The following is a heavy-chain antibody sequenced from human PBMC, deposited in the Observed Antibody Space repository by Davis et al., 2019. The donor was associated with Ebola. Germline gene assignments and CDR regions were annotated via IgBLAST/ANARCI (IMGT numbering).Heavy chain of an antibody. Sequence: GESLKISCAASGFSFSSFTMNWVRPAPGKGLEWVSSISGRSSYIYSADSVKGRFTISRDNAKNSLYLQMNSLRAEDTALYYCARLEDSGWSHDYWGQGTLVTVSS. J-gene: IGHJ4*02. V-gene: IGHV3-21*01. D-gene: IGHD6-19*01. CDR2: ISGRSSYI. CDR3: ARLEDSGWSHDY. CDR1: GFSFSSFT.